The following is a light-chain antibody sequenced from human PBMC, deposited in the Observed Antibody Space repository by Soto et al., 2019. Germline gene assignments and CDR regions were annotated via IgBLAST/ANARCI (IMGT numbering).Light chain of an antibody. CDR1: SSNIGAGYD. CDR2: GNS. J-gene: IGLJ2*01. Sequence: QSVLTQPPSVSGAPGQRVTISCTGGSSNIGAGYDVHWYQQLPGTAPKLLIYGNSNRPSGVPDRFSGSRSGTSASLAITGLQTEDEADYYRLSYDTSLRSVVFGGGTKLTVL. V-gene: IGLV1-40*01. CDR3: LSYDTSLRSVV.